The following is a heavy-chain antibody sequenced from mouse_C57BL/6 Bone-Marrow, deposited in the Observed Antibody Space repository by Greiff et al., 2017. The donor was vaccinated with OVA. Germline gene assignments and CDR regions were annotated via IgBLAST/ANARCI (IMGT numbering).Heavy chain of an antibody. V-gene: IGHV5-16*01. J-gene: IGHJ1*03. CDR3: ARGGSSYPYWYFDV. D-gene: IGHD1-1*01. CDR1: GFTFSDYY. Sequence: EVKLVESAGGLVQPGSSMKLSCTASGFTFSDYYMAWVRQVPEKGLEWVANINYDGSSTYYLDSLKSRFIISRDNAKNILYLQMSSLKSEDTATYYCARGGSSYPYWYFDVWGTGTTVTVSS. CDR2: INYDGSST.